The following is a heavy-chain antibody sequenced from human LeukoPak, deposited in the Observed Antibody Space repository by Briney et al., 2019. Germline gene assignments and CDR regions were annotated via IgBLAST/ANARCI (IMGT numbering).Heavy chain of an antibody. CDR3: AGYCSSTSCRKTVHDAFDI. CDR1: GGYISSYY. CDR2: IYYSGST. V-gene: IGHV4-59*01. D-gene: IGHD2-2*01. Sequence: SETLSLTCTVSGGYISSYYWSWIRQPPGKGLEWIGYIYYSGSTNYNPSLKSRVAISVDTSKNQFSLKLSSVTAADTAVYYCAGYCSSTSCRKTVHDAFDIWGQGTMVTVSS. J-gene: IGHJ3*02.